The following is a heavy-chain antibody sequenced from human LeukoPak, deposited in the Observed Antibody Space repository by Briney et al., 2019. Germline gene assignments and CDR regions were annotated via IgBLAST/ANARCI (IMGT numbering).Heavy chain of an antibody. CDR1: GYTFTNYC. J-gene: IGHJ4*02. V-gene: IGHV1-18*01. Sequence: GASVKVSCKASGYTFTNYCVSWVRQAPGQGLEWMGWISTYKGNTNYAQNFRGRVTLTTDTSTSTAYMELRNLTSDDTAVFYCAREAEYSSSPFDYWGKGTLVTVSS. CDR2: ISTYKGNT. D-gene: IGHD6-6*01. CDR3: AREAEYSSSPFDY.